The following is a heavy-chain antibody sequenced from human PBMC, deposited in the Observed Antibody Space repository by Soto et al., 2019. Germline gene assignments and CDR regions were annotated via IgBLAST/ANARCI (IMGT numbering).Heavy chain of an antibody. J-gene: IGHJ5*02. V-gene: IGHV3-15*07. CDR3: TPDLLARVLPWFDP. D-gene: IGHD1-1*01. CDR1: GVTLINAW. CDR2: IKSKTDGGTT. Sequence: PGGFLSLSCAASGVTLINAWMNWVRQAPGKGLKRVSRIKSKTDGGTTDYDAPVKGRFTISRDDSKNTLYLQMNSLKTEDTAVYYCTPDLLARVLPWFDPWGQGTQVTVSS.